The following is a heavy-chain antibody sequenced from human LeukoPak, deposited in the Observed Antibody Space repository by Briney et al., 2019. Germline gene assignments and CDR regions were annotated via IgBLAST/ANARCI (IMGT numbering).Heavy chain of an antibody. D-gene: IGHD6-6*01. CDR1: GVCISSSSYY. CDR3: ARAVRETPYSSSSNPYYFDY. CDR2: IYYSGST. J-gene: IGHJ4*02. Sequence: SETLSLTCTVSGVCISSSSYYWGWIRQPPGNGLEWIGRIYYSGSTYYNPSLKNRVTISVDTSKNQFSLKLSSVTAADTAVYYCARAVRETPYSSSSNPYYFDYWGQGTLVTVSS. V-gene: IGHV4-39*07.